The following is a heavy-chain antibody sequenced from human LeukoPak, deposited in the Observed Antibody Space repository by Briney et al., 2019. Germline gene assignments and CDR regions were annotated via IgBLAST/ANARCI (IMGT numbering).Heavy chain of an antibody. Sequence: PGGSLRLSCAASGFTFSSYAMHWVRQAPGKGLEWVAVISYDGSNKYYADSVKGRFTISRDNSKNTLYLQMNSLRAEDTAVYYCAREGGYSYGNFDYWGQGTLVTVSS. V-gene: IGHV3-30-3*01. D-gene: IGHD5-18*01. CDR2: ISYDGSNK. J-gene: IGHJ4*02. CDR1: GFTFSSYA. CDR3: AREGGYSYGNFDY.